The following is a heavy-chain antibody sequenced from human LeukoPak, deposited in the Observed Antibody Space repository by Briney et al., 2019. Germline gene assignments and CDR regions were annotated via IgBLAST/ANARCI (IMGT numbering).Heavy chain of an antibody. Sequence: GGSLRLSCAASGFTFSSYAMSWVRQAPGKGLEWVSAISGSGGRTYYSDSVQGRFTISRDNSKNTLYLQMNSLRAEDTAVYYCAKGGKWDVTPFDYWGQGTLVTVSS. J-gene: IGHJ4*02. D-gene: IGHD1-26*01. CDR1: GFTFSSYA. CDR2: ISGSGGRT. CDR3: AKGGKWDVTPFDY. V-gene: IGHV3-23*01.